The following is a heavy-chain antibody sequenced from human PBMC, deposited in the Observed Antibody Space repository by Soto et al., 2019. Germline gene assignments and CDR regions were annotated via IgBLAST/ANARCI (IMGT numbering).Heavy chain of an antibody. Sequence: HGESLKISCKGSGYSFSTYWIGWVRQMPGQGLESMGIIYPGDSDTKYSPSFQGQVTISVDRSISTAYLQWTTLKTSDTAMYYCARHGLYGSDWDGSAVWGQGTTVTVSS. CDR2: IYPGDSDT. V-gene: IGHV5-51*01. CDR1: GYSFSTYW. D-gene: IGHD3-16*01. J-gene: IGHJ6*02. CDR3: ARHGLYGSDWDGSAV.